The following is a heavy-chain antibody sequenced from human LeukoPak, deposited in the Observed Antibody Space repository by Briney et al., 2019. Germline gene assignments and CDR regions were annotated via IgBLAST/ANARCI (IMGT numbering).Heavy chain of an antibody. CDR3: ARVKYYDSSGYYWTNYYYYMDV. V-gene: IGHV4-39*07. D-gene: IGHD3-22*01. CDR1: GYSISSSSYY. CDR2: IYYSGST. J-gene: IGHJ6*03. Sequence: TSETLSLTCTVSGYSISSSSYYWGWIRQPPGKGLEWIGSIYYSGSTYYNPSLKSRVTISVDTSKNQFSLKLSSVTAADTAVYYCARVKYYDSSGYYWTNYYYYMDVWGKGTTVTVSS.